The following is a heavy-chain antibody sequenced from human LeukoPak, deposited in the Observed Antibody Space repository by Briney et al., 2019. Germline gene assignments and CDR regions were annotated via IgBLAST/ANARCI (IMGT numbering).Heavy chain of an antibody. CDR3: ARGERWLQPLHY. CDR2: IYSGGST. D-gene: IGHD5-24*01. CDR1: GFTVSSDY. J-gene: IGHJ4*02. V-gene: IGHV3-66*01. Sequence: PGGSLRLSCAASGFTVSSDYMSWVRQAPGKGLEWVSVIYSGGSTYYADSVKGRFTISRDNSKNTLYLQMNSLRAEDTAVYYCARGERWLQPLHYWGQGTLVTVSS.